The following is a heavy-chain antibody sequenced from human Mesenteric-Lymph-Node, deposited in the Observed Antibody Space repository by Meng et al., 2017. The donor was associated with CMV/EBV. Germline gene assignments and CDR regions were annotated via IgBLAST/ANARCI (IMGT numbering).Heavy chain of an antibody. Sequence: GGSLRLSCAASGFAFSNYAMNWVRQAPGKGLEWVSTISGSSSYIHYADSVKGRFTISRDNAKNSLYLQMNSLRAEDTAVYYCVRASGYSYGDFDYWGQGTLVTVSS. CDR1: GFAFSNYA. CDR3: VRASGYSYGDFDY. D-gene: IGHD5-18*01. V-gene: IGHV3-21*01. CDR2: ISGSSSYI. J-gene: IGHJ4*02.